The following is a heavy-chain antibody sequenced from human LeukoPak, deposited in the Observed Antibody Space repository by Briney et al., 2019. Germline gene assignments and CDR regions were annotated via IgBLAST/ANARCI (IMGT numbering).Heavy chain of an antibody. CDR3: ARASGNSHYYFYGMDV. Sequence: PGGSLRLSCAASGFTLSNFWMHWVRQAPGKGLVWVSRMYGDGSAISHADSVKGRFTISRDNAKNTLYLQMNSLRAEDTAVYYCARASGNSHYYFYGMDVWGQGTTVTVSS. V-gene: IGHV3-74*01. J-gene: IGHJ6*02. CDR2: MYGDGSAI. D-gene: IGHD4-23*01. CDR1: GFTLSNFW.